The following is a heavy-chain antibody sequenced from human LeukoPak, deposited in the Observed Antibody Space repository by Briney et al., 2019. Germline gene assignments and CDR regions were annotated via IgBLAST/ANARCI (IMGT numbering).Heavy chain of an antibody. CDR2: IYYSGST. J-gene: IGHJ4*02. CDR1: GGSISSYY. CDR3: ARDGGGFTSPIDY. D-gene: IGHD3-16*01. Sequence: SETLSLTCTVSGGSISSYYWSWIRQPPGKGLEWIGYIYYSGSTNYNPSLKSRVTISVDTSKNQFSLKLSSVTAADTAVYYCARDGGGFTSPIDYWGQGTLVTVSS. V-gene: IGHV4-59*12.